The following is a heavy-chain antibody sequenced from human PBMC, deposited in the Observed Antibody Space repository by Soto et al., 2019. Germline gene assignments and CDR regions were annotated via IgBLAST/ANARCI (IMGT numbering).Heavy chain of an antibody. V-gene: IGHV3-30*18. D-gene: IGHD1-7*01. J-gene: IGHJ4*02. CDR3: AKDRVGGTFYTPLGF. Sequence: VGSLRLSCQASGFNFDNYGMHWVRQAPGKGLEWVAVITYDGSFQYYADSVKGRFTISRDNSKNTLFLHLNTLKPEDTAVYHCAKDRVGGTFYTPLGFWGQGTLVTVSS. CDR2: ITYDGSFQ. CDR1: GFNFDNYG.